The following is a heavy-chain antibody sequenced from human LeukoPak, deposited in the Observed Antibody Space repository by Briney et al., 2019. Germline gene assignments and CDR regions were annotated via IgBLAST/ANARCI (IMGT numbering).Heavy chain of an antibody. V-gene: IGHV4-39*07. CDR1: GDSFSSVKDY. J-gene: IGHJ4*02. CDR3: ARDSAATFDY. Sequence: PSETLSLTCIVSGDSFSSVKDYWAWIRQPPGKGLEWIASGDYSGGTYYNPSLESRVAISADMSKNQFSLKLSSVTAADTAVYYCARDSAATFDYWGQGTLVTVSS. CDR2: GDYSGGT. D-gene: IGHD2-15*01.